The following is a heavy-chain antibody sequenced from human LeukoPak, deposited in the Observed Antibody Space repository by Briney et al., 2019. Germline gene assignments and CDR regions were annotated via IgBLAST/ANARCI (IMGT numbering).Heavy chain of an antibody. CDR3: ARLRDGYCSSTRCSYFDY. V-gene: IGHV4-39*01. J-gene: IGHJ4*02. CDR2: IYYSGST. D-gene: IGHD2-2*03. Sequence: PSETLSLTCTVSGGSIRSSSYYWGWIRQPPGKGLEWIGTIYYSGSTYYNPSLKSRVTISVDTSKNQFSLKLSSVTAADTAVYYCARLRDGYCSSTRCSYFDYWGQGTLVTVSS. CDR1: GGSIRSSSYY.